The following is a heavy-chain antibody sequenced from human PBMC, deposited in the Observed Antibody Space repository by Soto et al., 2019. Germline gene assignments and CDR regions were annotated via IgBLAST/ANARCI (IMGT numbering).Heavy chain of an antibody. D-gene: IGHD5-12*01. Sequence: SETLSLTCTVSGDCISSYYWSWIRQPPGKGLEWIGYIYYSGSTNYNPSLKSRVTISVDTSKNQFSLKLSSVTAADTAVYYGARDVSGYDIFDYWGQGTLVTV. CDR1: GDCISSYY. V-gene: IGHV4-59*01. CDR2: IYYSGST. J-gene: IGHJ4*02. CDR3: ARDVSGYDIFDY.